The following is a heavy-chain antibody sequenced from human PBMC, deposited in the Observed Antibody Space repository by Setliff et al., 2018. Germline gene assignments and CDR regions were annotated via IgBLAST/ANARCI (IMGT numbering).Heavy chain of an antibody. V-gene: IGHV4-59*01. CDR2: IYYSGST. CDR3: ARDYQGGWFDP. Sequence: SETLSLTCTVSGGSISGYYWSWIRQPPGKGLEWIGNIYYSGSTNFSPSLKSRGTISVDTSKTQVSLTLTSVTAADTAVYYCARDYQGGWFDPWGPGTLVTVSS. CDR1: GGSISGYY. D-gene: IGHD3-16*01. J-gene: IGHJ5*02.